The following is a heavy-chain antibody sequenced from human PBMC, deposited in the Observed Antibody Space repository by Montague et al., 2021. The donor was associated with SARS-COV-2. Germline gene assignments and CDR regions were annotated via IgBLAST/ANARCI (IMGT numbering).Heavy chain of an antibody. CDR2: VHDIESS. CDR3: ARVTLGGRDGRTRQYDGLDS. D-gene: IGHD3-16*01. V-gene: IGHV4-59*01. J-gene: IGHJ4*02. CDR1: GGSISRYF. Sequence: SETLSLTYTVSGGSISRYFWNWIRQTPGKGLEWMGYVHDIESSIYNPSLQTRITILLDTLKNQFSLRLNAVTAADTAVYYCARVTLGGRDGRTRQYDGLDSWGQGILVTVSS.